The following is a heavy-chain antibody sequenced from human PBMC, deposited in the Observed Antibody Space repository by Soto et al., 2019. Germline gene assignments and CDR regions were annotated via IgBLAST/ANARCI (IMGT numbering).Heavy chain of an antibody. CDR1: GYTFTGYY. CDR2: INPNSGGT. J-gene: IGHJ6*02. D-gene: IGHD6-6*01. CDR3: ARGLEYSSYYYGMDV. V-gene: IGHV1-2*04. Sequence: ASVKVSCKASGYTFTGYYMHWVRQAPGQGLEWMGWINPNSGGTNYAQKFQGWVTMTRDTSISTAYMELSRLRSDDTAVYYCARGLEYSSYYYGMDVWGQGTKVTVSS.